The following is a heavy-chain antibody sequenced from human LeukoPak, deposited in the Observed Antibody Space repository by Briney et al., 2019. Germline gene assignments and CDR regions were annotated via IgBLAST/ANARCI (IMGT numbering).Heavy chain of an antibody. CDR1: GFTFSSYW. Sequence: GSLRLSCAASGFTFSSYWMSWVRQAPGKGLEWVANIKQDGSEKYYVDSVKGRFTISRDNAKNSLYLQMNSLRAEDTAVYYCARVPYYYDSSGYYGDYWGQGTLVTVSS. V-gene: IGHV3-7*03. CDR3: ARVPYYYDSSGYYGDY. CDR2: IKQDGSEK. J-gene: IGHJ4*02. D-gene: IGHD3-22*01.